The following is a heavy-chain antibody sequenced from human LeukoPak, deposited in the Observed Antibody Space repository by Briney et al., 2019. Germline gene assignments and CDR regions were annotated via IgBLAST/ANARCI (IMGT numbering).Heavy chain of an antibody. CDR1: GFTFSSYG. CDR3: AKGRGLSPGCSSTSCSGALDY. J-gene: IGHJ4*02. CDR2: IRYDGSNK. D-gene: IGHD2-2*01. Sequence: AGGSLRLSCAASGFTFSSYGMHWVRQAPGKGLEGVAFIRYDGSNKYYADSVKGRFTISRDNSKNTLYLQMNSLRAEDTAVYYCAKGRGLSPGCSSTSCSGALDYWGQGTLVTVSS. V-gene: IGHV3-30*02.